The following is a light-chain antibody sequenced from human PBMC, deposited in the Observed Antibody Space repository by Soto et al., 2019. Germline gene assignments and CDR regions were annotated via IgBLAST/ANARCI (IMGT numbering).Light chain of an antibody. J-gene: IGLJ2*01. Sequence: QSALTQPPSASGSPGQSVTISCTGTSSDVGYYNHVSWYQQHPGKAPRLMIYEVNKRPSGVPDRFSGSKSGNTAFLTVSGLQAEDEADYYCSSYAGTNVFGRGTKVTVL. CDR2: EVN. V-gene: IGLV2-8*01. CDR1: SSDVGYYNH. CDR3: SSYAGTNV.